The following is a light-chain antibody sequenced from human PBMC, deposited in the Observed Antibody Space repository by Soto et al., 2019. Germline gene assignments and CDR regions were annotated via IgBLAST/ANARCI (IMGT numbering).Light chain of an antibody. V-gene: IGKV3-20*01. Sequence: EIVLTQSPGTLSLSPGERATLSCRASQSVSSSYLAWYQQEPGQAPRLLIYGASSRATGIPDRFGGSGSGTDFTLTISRLEPEDFAVYYCQQYGSSPWTFGQGTKVEIK. CDR1: QSVSSSY. CDR2: GAS. J-gene: IGKJ1*01. CDR3: QQYGSSPWT.